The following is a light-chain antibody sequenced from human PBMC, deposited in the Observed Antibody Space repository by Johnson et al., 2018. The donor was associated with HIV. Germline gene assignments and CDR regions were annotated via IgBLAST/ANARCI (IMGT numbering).Light chain of an antibody. Sequence: QSVLTQPPSVSAAPGQKVTISCSGSSSNIGNNYVSWYQQLPGTAPKLLIYDNNKRPSGIPDRFSGSKSGTSATLGITGLQTGDEADYYCGTWDDSLNGRYVFGTGTKVTVL. CDR3: GTWDDSLNGRYV. CDR2: DNN. J-gene: IGLJ1*01. CDR1: SSNIGNNY. V-gene: IGLV1-51*01.